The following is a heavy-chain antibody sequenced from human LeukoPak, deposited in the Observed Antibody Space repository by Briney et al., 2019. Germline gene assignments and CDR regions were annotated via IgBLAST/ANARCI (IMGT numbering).Heavy chain of an antibody. D-gene: IGHD2-15*01. CDR1: GFTFDDYA. V-gene: IGHV3-43*02. CDR2: ISGVGGST. CDR3: ATCSGSCDPDGLFYYGMDV. Sequence: GGSLRLSCAASGFTFDDYAMHWVRHAPGKGLEWVSLISGVGGSTYYADSVKGRFTISRDNSKNSLYLQMNSLRTEDTALYYWATCSGSCDPDGLFYYGMDVWGQGTTVTVSS. J-gene: IGHJ6*01.